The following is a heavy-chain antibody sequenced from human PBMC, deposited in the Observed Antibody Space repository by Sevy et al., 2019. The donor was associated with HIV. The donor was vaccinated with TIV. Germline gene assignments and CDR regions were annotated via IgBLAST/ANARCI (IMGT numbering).Heavy chain of an antibody. CDR3: ARDPHNGYVDY. D-gene: IGHD2-8*01. CDR2: IKQDGSEK. CDR1: TFTFSSYW. J-gene: IGHJ4*02. Sequence: GGSLRLSCAASTFTFSSYWMTWVRQAPGKGLEWVANIKQDGSEKYYVDSVKGRFTISRDNAKNSLYLQMNSLRGEDTAVYYCARDPHNGYVDYWGQGTLVTVSS. V-gene: IGHV3-7*01.